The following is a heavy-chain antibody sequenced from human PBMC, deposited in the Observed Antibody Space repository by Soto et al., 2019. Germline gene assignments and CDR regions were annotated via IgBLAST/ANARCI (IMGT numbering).Heavy chain of an antibody. Sequence: ASVKVSCKASGYTFTGYYMHWVRQAPGQGLEWMGWINPSSGGTNYAQKFQGRVTMTRDTSISTAYMELSRLRSDDTAVYYCARGQGWLQLVDYWGQGTLVTVSS. D-gene: IGHD5-12*01. CDR3: ARGQGWLQLVDY. CDR1: GYTFTGYY. J-gene: IGHJ4*02. CDR2: INPSSGGT. V-gene: IGHV1-2*02.